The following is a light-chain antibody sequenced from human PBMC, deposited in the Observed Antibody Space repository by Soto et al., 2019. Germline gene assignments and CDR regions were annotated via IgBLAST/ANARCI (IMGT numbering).Light chain of an antibody. CDR3: SSYTSSSTLDVV. CDR1: SSDVGGYNY. V-gene: IGLV2-14*01. Sequence: QSVLTQPASVSGSPGQSITISCTGTSSDVGGYNYVSWYQQHPGKAPKLMIYDVSNRPSEVSNRFSGSKSGNTASLTISGLQAEDAADYYCSSYTSSSTLDVVFGGGTKRTVL. J-gene: IGLJ2*01. CDR2: DVS.